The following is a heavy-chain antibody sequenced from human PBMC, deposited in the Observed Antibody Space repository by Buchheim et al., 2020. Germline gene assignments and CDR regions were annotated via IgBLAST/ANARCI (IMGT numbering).Heavy chain of an antibody. J-gene: IGHJ6*02. Sequence: EVQLVESGGGLVQPGRSLRLSCTASGFTFGDYAMSWFRQAPGKGLEWVGFIRSKAYGGTTEYAASVKGRFTISRDDSTSIAYLQMNSLKTEDTAVYYCTRGARTSIYVWGQGTT. V-gene: IGHV3-49*03. CDR1: GFTFGDYA. CDR3: TRGARTSIYV. CDR2: IRSKAYGGTT. D-gene: IGHD6-6*01.